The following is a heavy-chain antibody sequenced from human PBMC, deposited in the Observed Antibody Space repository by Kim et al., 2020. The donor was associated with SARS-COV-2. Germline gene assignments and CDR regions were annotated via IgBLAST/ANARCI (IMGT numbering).Heavy chain of an antibody. V-gene: IGHV3-7*01. J-gene: IGHJ4*02. CDR2: MKEDGTDI. CDR1: GFTFSRST. Sequence: GGSLRLSCAVFGFTFSRSTMSWVRQAPGKGLEWVAKMKEDGTDIYYVDSVKGRFTISRDNAKSSLYLQMNSLRVEDTAVYYCATGGARHGYYADWGQGTL. CDR3: ATGGARHGYYAD. D-gene: IGHD3-3*01.